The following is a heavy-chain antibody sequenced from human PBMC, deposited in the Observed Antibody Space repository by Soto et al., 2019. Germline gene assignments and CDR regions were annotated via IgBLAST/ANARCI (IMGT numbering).Heavy chain of an antibody. CDR2: IIPIFGTA. CDR1: GGTFSSYA. V-gene: IGHV1-69*01. D-gene: IGHD2-2*01. J-gene: IGHJ6*02. Sequence: QVQLVQSGAEVKKPGSSVKVSCKASGGTFSSYAISWVRQAPGQGLEWMGGIIPIFGTANYAQKFQGRVTITADESTSTAYMELSSLSSEDTAVYYCARGDIVVVPAAKSSHYYYYGMDVWGQGTTVTVSS. CDR3: ARGDIVVVPAAKSSHYYYYGMDV.